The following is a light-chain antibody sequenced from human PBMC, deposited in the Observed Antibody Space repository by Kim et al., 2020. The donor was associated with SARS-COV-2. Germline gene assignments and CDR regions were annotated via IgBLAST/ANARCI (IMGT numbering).Light chain of an antibody. J-gene: IGKJ1*01. V-gene: IGKV1-39*01. Sequence: ASVGDRVTSACRASQSISSYLNWYQQKPGKAPKLLIYAASSLQSGVPSRFSGSGSGTDFTLTISSLQPEDFATYYGQQSYSTPWTFGQGTKVDIK. CDR3: QQSYSTPWT. CDR1: QSISSY. CDR2: AAS.